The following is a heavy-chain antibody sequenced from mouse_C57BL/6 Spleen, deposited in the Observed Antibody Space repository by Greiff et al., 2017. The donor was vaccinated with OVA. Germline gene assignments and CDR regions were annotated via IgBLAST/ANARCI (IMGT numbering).Heavy chain of an antibody. CDR1: GYTFTSYW. J-gene: IGHJ4*01. D-gene: IGHD2-5*01. V-gene: IGHV1-69*01. Sequence: VQLQQSGAELVMPGASVKLSCKASGYTFTSYWMHWVKQRPGQGLEWIGEIDPSDSYTNYNQKFKGKSTLTVDKSSSTAYMQLSSLTSEDSAVYYCARSDYSNPVDYWGQGTSVTVSS. CDR3: ARSDYSNPVDY. CDR2: IDPSDSYT.